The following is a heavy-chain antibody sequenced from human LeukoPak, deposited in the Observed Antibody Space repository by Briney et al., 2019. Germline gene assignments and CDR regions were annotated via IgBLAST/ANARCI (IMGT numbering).Heavy chain of an antibody. Sequence: PGGSLTLSCAASGFTFSTCAMTWVRRAPGEGLERVCFFSGSGRSTSYADRVEGRFTISRDNSKHALYLQKHTLRPEDTAMYYCTKEMGLSSSWEDFDYWGEGTVVTVSS. J-gene: IGHJ4*02. CDR3: TKEMGLSSSWEDFDY. D-gene: IGHD6-13*01. CDR2: FSGSGRST. V-gene: IGHV3-23*01. CDR1: GFTFSTCA.